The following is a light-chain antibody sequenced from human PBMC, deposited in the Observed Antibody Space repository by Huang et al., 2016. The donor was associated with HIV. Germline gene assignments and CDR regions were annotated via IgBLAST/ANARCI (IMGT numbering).Light chain of an antibody. J-gene: IGKJ2*01. V-gene: IGKV1-16*01. CDR2: AAS. Sequence: DIQMTQSPSSLSASVGVRVTITCRASHDIDNHVAWYQHRPGKDPKSLVYAASYLRGGVPSRFCGSGSGTYFTLTISNLQPEDFATYYCQQFHDFPYTFGQGTKLEI. CDR1: HDIDNH. CDR3: QQFHDFPYT.